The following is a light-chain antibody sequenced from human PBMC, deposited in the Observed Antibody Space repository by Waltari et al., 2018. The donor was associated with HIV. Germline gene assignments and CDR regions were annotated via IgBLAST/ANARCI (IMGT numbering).Light chain of an antibody. CDR3: QQYSTSSPWT. V-gene: IGKV1-5*03. J-gene: IGKJ1*01. CDR2: KAS. CDR1: QNINTW. Sequence: DIQMTQSPSTLSTSLGDTITITCRASQNINTWLAWYQQKPGRAPTLLIYKASSLEKGVPSRFSGSGSGTEFTLTISGLHPDDFATYYCQQYSTSSPWTFGQGTKVDI.